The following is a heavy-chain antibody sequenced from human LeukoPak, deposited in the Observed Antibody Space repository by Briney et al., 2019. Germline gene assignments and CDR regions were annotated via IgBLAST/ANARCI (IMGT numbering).Heavy chain of an antibody. CDR1: GVTFSSYA. CDR3: AKTTSNWSRGYFDY. Sequence: GGSLRLSCAASGVTFSSYAMSWVRQAPGKGLEWVSTISGGGTTTNYADSVKGRFTISRDNSKNTLYLQMNCLRAEDTAIYYCAKTTSNWSRGYFDYWGRGNLVTVSS. J-gene: IGHJ4*02. D-gene: IGHD6-13*01. V-gene: IGHV3-23*01. CDR2: ISGGGTTT.